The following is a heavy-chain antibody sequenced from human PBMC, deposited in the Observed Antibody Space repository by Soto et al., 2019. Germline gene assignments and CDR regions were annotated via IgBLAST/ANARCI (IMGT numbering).Heavy chain of an antibody. CDR1: GGSISSGGYY. CDR3: ARYSSSWLLAPWFDP. V-gene: IGHV4-31*03. J-gene: IGHJ5*02. Sequence: TLSLTCTVSGGSISSGGYYWSWIRQHPGKGLEWIGYIYYSGSTYYNPSLKSRVTISVDTSKNQFSLKLSSVTAADTAVYYCARYSSSWLLAPWFDPWGQGTLVTVSS. D-gene: IGHD6-13*01. CDR2: IYYSGST.